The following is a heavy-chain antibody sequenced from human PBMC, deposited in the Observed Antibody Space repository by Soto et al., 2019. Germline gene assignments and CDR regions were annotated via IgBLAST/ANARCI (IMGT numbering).Heavy chain of an antibody. CDR3: ARAYTWGVAVAGM. D-gene: IGHD6-19*01. CDR1: GYTFTSYG. Sequence: GASVKVSCKASGYTFTSYGISWVRQAPGQGLEWMGWMNPNSGNTGYAQKFQGRVTMTRNTSKSTAYMELSSLRSEDTAVYYCARAYTWGVAVAGMWGQGTLVTVSS. V-gene: IGHV1-8*02. CDR2: MNPNSGNT. J-gene: IGHJ4*02.